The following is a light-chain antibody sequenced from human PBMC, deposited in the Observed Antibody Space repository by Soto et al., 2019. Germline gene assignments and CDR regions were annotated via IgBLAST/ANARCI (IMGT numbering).Light chain of an antibody. CDR3: QKYNTAPYT. V-gene: IGKV1-27*01. J-gene: IGKJ5*01. CDR1: QGFTNY. Sequence: DFQMTYSSSSLSSSLGDTVTLTCRASQGFTNYLAWYQQKPGKAPKLLIYAASTLQSGVPPRFSGSGSGTHFTLTISSLQPEDAATYYCQKYNTAPYTFGQGTRLEIK. CDR2: AAS.